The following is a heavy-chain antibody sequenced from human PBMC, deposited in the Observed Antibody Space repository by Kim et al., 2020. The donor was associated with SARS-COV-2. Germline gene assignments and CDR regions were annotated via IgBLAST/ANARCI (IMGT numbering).Heavy chain of an antibody. Sequence: GGSLRLSCAASGFTFSSYGMHWVRQAPGKGLEWVAVISYDGSNKYYADSVKGRFTISRDNSKNTLYLQMNSLRAEDTAVYYCAKEETGGYSYGGRDYYYYGMDVCGQGTTVTVSS. CDR3: AKEETGGYSYGGRDYYYYGMDV. CDR1: GFTFSSYG. CDR2: ISYDGSNK. J-gene: IGHJ6*02. V-gene: IGHV3-30*18. D-gene: IGHD5-18*01.